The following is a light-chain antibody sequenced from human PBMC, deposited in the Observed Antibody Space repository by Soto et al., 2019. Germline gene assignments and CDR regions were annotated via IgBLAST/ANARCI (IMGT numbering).Light chain of an antibody. Sequence: EIVFTQSPGSLSLSPGERATLSCRTSQSVSSSYLAWYQQKPGQAPRLLVFGASSRAAGIPDRFSGSGSGTDFTLTIARLEPEDFAVYYCQQYGASPTFGGGTRWIS. CDR2: GAS. CDR3: QQYGASPT. V-gene: IGKV3-20*01. CDR1: QSVSSSY. J-gene: IGKJ4*01.